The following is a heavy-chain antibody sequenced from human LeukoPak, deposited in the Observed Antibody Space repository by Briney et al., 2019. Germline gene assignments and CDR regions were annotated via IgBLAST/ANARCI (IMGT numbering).Heavy chain of an antibody. D-gene: IGHD6-6*01. V-gene: IGHV4-31*03. J-gene: IGHJ4*02. Sequence: SETLSLTCTVSGGSISSGGYYWSWIRQHPGKGLEWIGYIYYSGSTYYNPSLKSRVTISVDTSKNQFSLKLSSVTAADTAVYYCAGLTYSSSSAVDYWGQGTLVTVSS. CDR1: GGSISSGGYY. CDR2: IYYSGST. CDR3: AGLTYSSSSAVDY.